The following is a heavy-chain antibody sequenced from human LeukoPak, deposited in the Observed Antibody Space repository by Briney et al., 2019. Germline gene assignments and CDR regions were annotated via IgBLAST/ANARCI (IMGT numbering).Heavy chain of an antibody. CDR1: GYSFTSYW. CDR3: ARLLLWFGELPYGMDV. J-gene: IGHJ6*04. CDR2: IYPGDSGT. D-gene: IGHD3-10*01. Sequence: GESLKISCKGSGYSFTSYWIGWVRQMPGKGLEWMGIIYPGDSGTRYSPSFQGQVTISADKSISTAYLQWSSLKASDTAMYYCARLLLWFGELPYGMDVWGKGTTVTVSS. V-gene: IGHV5-51*01.